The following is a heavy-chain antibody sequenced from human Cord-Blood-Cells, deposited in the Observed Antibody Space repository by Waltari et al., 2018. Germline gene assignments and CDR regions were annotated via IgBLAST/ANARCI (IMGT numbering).Heavy chain of an antibody. CDR2: ISSSSSYI. CDR1: GFTFSSYS. CDR3: ARDLGGYYYDSSGYYYVDAFDI. Sequence: EVQLVESGGGLVKPGGSLRLSCAASGFTFSSYSMNWVRQAPGKGLEWVSSISSSSSYIYYADSVKGRFIISRDNAKNSLYLQMNSLRAEDTAVYYCARDLGGYYYDSSGYYYVDAFDIWGQGTMVTVSS. J-gene: IGHJ3*02. D-gene: IGHD3-22*01. V-gene: IGHV3-21*01.